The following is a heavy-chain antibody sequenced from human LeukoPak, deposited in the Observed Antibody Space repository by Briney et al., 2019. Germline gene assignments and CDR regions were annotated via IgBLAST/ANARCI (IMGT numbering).Heavy chain of an antibody. V-gene: IGHV1-18*04. Sequence: ASVKVSCKASGYTFTSYYMHWVRQAPGQGLEWMGWISAYNGNTNYAQKLQGRVTMTTDTSTSTAYMELRSLRSDDTAVYYCARAHYYDSSGYQVFYFDYWGQGTLVTVSS. D-gene: IGHD3-22*01. CDR2: ISAYNGNT. CDR1: GYTFTSYY. CDR3: ARAHYYDSSGYQVFYFDY. J-gene: IGHJ4*02.